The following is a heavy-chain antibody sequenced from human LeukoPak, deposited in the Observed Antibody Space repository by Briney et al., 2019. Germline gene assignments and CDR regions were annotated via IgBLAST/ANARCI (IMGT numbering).Heavy chain of an antibody. Sequence: PSETLSLTCSVSGASMTDYYWSWIRQPPGKGLEWIGYIYYSGSPNYSPSLKSRVTLSLDTSQNQFSLKLTSVTAADTAVYYCAYGGDAYKTGYWGQGTLVTVSS. J-gene: IGHJ4*02. CDR2: IYYSGSP. D-gene: IGHD5-24*01. CDR3: AYGGDAYKTGY. CDR1: GASMTDYY. V-gene: IGHV4-59*01.